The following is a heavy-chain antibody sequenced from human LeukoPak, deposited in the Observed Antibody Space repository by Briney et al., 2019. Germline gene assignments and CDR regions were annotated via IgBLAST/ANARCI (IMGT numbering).Heavy chain of an antibody. CDR1: GFTFSSYG. CDR3: AKGGRITMLRGVQRDHYFDY. J-gene: IGHJ4*02. D-gene: IGHD3-10*01. CDR2: IRYDGSNK. V-gene: IGHV3-30*02. Sequence: GGSLRLSCAASGFTFSSYGMHWVRQAPGKGLEWVAFIRYDGSNKYYADSVKGRFTISRDNSKNTLYLQMNSLRAEDTAVYYCAKGGRITMLRGVQRDHYFDYWGQGTLVTVSS.